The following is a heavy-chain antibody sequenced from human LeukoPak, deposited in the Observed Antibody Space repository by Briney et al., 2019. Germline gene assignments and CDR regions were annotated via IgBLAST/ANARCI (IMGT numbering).Heavy chain of an antibody. CDR3: ARGVNYGSGSYYLSPWFDP. V-gene: IGHV4-4*02. CDR1: GGSISSSNW. Sequence: PSETLSLTCAVSGGSISSSNWWSWVRQPPGKGLEWIGYIYHSGSTYYNPSLKSRVTISVDRSKNQFSLKLSSVTAADTAVYYCARGVNYGSGSYYLSPWFDPWGQGTLVTVSS. CDR2: IYHSGST. D-gene: IGHD3-10*01. J-gene: IGHJ5*02.